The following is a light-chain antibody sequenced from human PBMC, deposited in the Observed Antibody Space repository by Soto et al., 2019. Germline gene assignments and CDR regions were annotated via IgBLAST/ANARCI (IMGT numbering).Light chain of an antibody. Sequence: DIPMTQSPSSLSASVGDRVTITCRASQGISNYLAWYQQIPGKVPKLLISAASTLQSGVPSRFSGSGSETDFTLTISSLQPEDVATYYCQKYTNVPTFGGGTKVEIK. V-gene: IGKV1-27*01. CDR2: AAS. CDR3: QKYTNVPT. CDR1: QGISNY. J-gene: IGKJ4*01.